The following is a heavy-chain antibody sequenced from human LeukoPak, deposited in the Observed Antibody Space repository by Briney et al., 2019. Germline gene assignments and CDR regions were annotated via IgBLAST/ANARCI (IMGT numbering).Heavy chain of an antibody. D-gene: IGHD1-1*01. V-gene: IGHV4-39*01. CDR2: IYYSGST. J-gene: IGHJ3*02. CDR3: ARRDFPSMANEDAFDI. Sequence: PSETLSLTCTVSGGSISSSSYYWGWIRQPPGEGLEWIGSIYYSGSTYYNPSLKSRVTISVDTSKNQFSLKLSSVTAADTAVYYCARRDFPSMANEDAFDIWGQGTMVTVSS. CDR1: GGSISSSSYY.